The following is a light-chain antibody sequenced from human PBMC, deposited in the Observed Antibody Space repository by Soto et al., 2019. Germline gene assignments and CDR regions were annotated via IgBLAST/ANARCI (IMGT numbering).Light chain of an antibody. V-gene: IGKV3-20*01. Sequence: EIVLTQSPGTLSLSPGERATPSCRASQSFSSSYLAWYQQKPGQAPRLLIYETSSRATGIPDRFSGSGSQTDFTLTISRLEPEDFAVYYCQQYGTSPRTFGQGTKVDIK. CDR2: ETS. CDR3: QQYGTSPRT. J-gene: IGKJ1*01. CDR1: QSFSSSY.